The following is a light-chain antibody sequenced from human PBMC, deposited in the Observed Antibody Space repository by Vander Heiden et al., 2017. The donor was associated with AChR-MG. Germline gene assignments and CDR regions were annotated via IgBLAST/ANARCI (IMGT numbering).Light chain of an antibody. CDR2: RNN. V-gene: IGLV1-47*01. CDR3: AAWDDSLGGVV. CDR1: SSNIGRNY. Sequence: QSVLPQPPSASGTPGQRVTMSCSGSSSNIGRNYVYWYQQLPGTAPKLLIYRNNQRPSGVPGRFSGSKSGTSASLAISGLRSEDEADYYCAAWDDSLGGVVFGGGTKLTVL. J-gene: IGLJ3*02.